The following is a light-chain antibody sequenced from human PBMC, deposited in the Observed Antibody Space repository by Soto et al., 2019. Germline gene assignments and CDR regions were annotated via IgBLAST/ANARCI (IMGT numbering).Light chain of an antibody. J-gene: IGKJ4*01. CDR2: DAS. Sequence: DIQMTQSPSSLSASVGDRVTITCQASQDISNYLNWYQQKPGKAPKLLIYDASNLETGVPSRFSGSGSGTDFTLTISSLQPEDIATYYCQQYDNLLLPFGGGTKGEIK. V-gene: IGKV1-33*01. CDR1: QDISNY. CDR3: QQYDNLLLP.